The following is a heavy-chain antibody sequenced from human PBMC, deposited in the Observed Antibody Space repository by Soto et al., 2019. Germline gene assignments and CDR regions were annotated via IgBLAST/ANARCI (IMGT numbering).Heavy chain of an antibody. J-gene: IGHJ6*02. CDR1: GFTFSSSW. V-gene: IGHV3-7*03. CDR2: IKEDGSEK. CDR3: TRKRFGMDV. Sequence: GGSLRLSCAASGFTFSSSWMSWVRQAPGKGLEWVANIKEDGSEKDYVDPVKGRFTITRDNAKNSLYLQMNNLRAVDTAVYFCTRKRFGMDVWGQGTTVTVSS.